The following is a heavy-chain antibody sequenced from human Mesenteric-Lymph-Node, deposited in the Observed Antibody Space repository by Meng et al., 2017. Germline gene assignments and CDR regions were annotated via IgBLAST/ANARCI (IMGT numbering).Heavy chain of an antibody. V-gene: IGHV3-33*06. D-gene: IGHD6-19*01. CDR3: AKDQTVAVAYFQF. CDR2: IWPDGRIQ. CDR1: GFTFSNYG. Sequence: GESLKISCEVSGFTFSNYGMHWIRQAPGKGLEWVAVIWPDGRIQHYTDSVKGRFTISRDNSQNTLYLQMNSLRAEDTALYYCAKDQTVAVAYFQFWGQGTLVTVSS. J-gene: IGHJ4*02.